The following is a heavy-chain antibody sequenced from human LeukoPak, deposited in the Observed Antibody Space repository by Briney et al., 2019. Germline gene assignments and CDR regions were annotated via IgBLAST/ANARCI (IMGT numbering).Heavy chain of an antibody. D-gene: IGHD3-10*01. CDR3: TTSGARSAEYFQH. CDR2: IKSKTDGGTT. J-gene: IGHJ1*01. Sequence: GGSLRLSCAASGFTFSNAWMSWVCQAPGKGLEWVGRIKSKTDGGTTDYASPVKGRCRISRDDSKNPLYLQMNSLKTEDTAVYYCTTSGARSAEYFQHWGQGTLVTVSS. V-gene: IGHV3-15*01. CDR1: GFTFSNAW.